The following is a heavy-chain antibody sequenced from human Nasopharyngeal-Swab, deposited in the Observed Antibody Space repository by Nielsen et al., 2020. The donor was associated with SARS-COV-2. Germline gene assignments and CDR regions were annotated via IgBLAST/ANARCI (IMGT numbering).Heavy chain of an antibody. D-gene: IGHD4-23*01. V-gene: IGHV3-9*01. CDR3: AKAYLDYGGNPREYFDY. J-gene: IGHJ4*02. CDR2: LSWNSGSI. Sequence: GGSLRLSCAASGFTFDDYAMHWVRQAPGKGLEWVSGLSWNSGSIGYADSVKGRFTISRDNAKNSLYLQMNSLRAEDTALYYCAKAYLDYGGNPREYFDYWGQGTLVTVSS. CDR1: GFTFDDYA.